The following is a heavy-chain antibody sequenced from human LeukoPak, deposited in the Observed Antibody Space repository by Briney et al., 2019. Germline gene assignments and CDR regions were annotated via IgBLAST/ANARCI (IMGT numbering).Heavy chain of an antibody. D-gene: IGHD1-26*01. CDR1: GFTLTNAS. CDR2: VKRRTDGWTT. V-gene: IGHV3-15*01. Sequence: PTRSLRLSFAASGFTLTNASMTWVRQAPWKGLEWVGRVKRRTDGWTTDYAAPVKGRFTISTDDSKNALYLQMNSLKTEDTAFYYCTTVVGGILEYWGQGTLVTVSS. J-gene: IGHJ4*02. CDR3: TTVVGGILEY.